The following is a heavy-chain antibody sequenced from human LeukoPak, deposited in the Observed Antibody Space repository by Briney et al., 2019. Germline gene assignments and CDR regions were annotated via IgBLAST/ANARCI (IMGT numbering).Heavy chain of an antibody. J-gene: IGHJ4*02. CDR3: ARDSQRWGNFDS. CDR1: GFTFSSYE. Sequence: GSLRLSCAVSGFTFSSYEMNWVRHAPGKELEWVSYISSSGSTIYYADSVKGRFTISRDDAKNSLYLQMNSLRVEDTAIYYCARDSQRWGNFDSWGQGTLVSVSS. CDR2: ISSSGSTI. D-gene: IGHD5-24*01. V-gene: IGHV3-48*03.